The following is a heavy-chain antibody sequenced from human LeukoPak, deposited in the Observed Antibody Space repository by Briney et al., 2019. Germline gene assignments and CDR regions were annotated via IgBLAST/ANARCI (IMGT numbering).Heavy chain of an antibody. D-gene: IGHD4-17*01. CDR2: ISGSGGST. CDR1: GFTFSSYA. CDR3: AKSYGDYVAEAYHGSSSFDY. Sequence: PGGSLRLSCAASGFTFSSYAMSWVRQAPGKGLEWVSAISGSGGSTYYADSVKGRFTISRDNSKNTLYLQMNSLRAEDTAVYYCAKSYGDYVAEAYHGSSSFDYWGQGTLVTVSS. J-gene: IGHJ4*02. V-gene: IGHV3-23*01.